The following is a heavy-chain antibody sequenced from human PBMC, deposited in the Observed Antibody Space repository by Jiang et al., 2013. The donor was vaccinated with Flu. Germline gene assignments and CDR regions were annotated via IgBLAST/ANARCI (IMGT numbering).Heavy chain of an antibody. D-gene: IGHD1-26*01. Sequence: SGGSIISGSDYWGWIRQPPGRDWSGLGVSIIVRAPTTTRPSRVRVTMSIDTSQNQFSLKLASVTDADTAVYYCARKARVTTDYFDHWGQGTLVTVSS. V-gene: IGHV4-39*07. CDR1: GGSIISGSDY. CDR2: SIIVRAP. J-gene: IGHJ4*02. CDR3: ARKARVTTDYFDH.